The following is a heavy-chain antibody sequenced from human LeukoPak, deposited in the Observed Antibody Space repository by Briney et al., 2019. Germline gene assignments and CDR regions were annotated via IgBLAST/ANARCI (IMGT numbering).Heavy chain of an antibody. CDR2: IKRKSDGGTT. CDR3: TTDRSGFSSSYYYYFEY. J-gene: IGHJ4*02. D-gene: IGHD3-22*01. CDR1: GFTFITYS. Sequence: GGSLRLSCAASGFTFITYSMDWVRQAPGKGLEWVGRIKRKSDGGTTDYAAPVNGRFTISRDDSKNTLYLQMNSLKTEDTAVYYCTTDRSGFSSSYYYYFEYWGQGTLVTVSS. V-gene: IGHV3-15*01.